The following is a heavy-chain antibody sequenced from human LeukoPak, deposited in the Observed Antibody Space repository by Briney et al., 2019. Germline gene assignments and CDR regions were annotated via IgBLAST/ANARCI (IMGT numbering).Heavy chain of an antibody. D-gene: IGHD5-18*01. V-gene: IGHV1-69*06. J-gene: IGHJ4*02. Sequence: SVKVSCKASGGTFSSYAISWVRQAPGQGLEWMGGIIPIFGTANYAQKFQGRVTITADKSTSTAYMELSSLRSEDTAVYYCARGGRGYSYGAHDYWGQGTLVTVSS. CDR2: IIPIFGTA. CDR3: ARGGRGYSYGAHDY. CDR1: GGTFSSYA.